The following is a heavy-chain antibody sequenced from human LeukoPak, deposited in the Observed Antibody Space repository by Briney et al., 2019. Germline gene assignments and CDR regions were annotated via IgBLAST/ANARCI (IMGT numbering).Heavy chain of an antibody. CDR2: IYHSGST. Sequence: SETLSLTCTVSGGSISSGGYYWSCIRQLPGKGLEWIGYIYHSGSTYYNPSLKSRVTISVDRSKNQFSLKLSSVTAADTAVYYCARESELLTRAFDIWGQGTMVTVSS. CDR3: ARESELLTRAFDI. V-gene: IGHV4-30-2*01. J-gene: IGHJ3*02. D-gene: IGHD1-7*01. CDR1: GGSISSGGYY.